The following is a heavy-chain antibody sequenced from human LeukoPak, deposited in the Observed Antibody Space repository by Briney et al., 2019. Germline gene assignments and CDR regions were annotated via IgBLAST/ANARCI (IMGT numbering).Heavy chain of an antibody. Sequence: GGSLRLSCAASGFTLSSYSMNWVRQAPGKGLEWVSYITNSGSSINYADSVKGRFTISRDNAKNSLYLQMNSLRAEDTAVYYCAKDGQRGYSYGFDYWGQGTLVTVSS. V-gene: IGHV3-48*04. J-gene: IGHJ4*02. D-gene: IGHD5-18*01. CDR3: AKDGQRGYSYGFDY. CDR2: ITNSGSSI. CDR1: GFTLSSYS.